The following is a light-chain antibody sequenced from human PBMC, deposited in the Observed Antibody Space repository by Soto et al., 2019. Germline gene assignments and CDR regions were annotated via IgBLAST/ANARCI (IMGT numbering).Light chain of an antibody. V-gene: IGKV3-15*01. J-gene: IGKJ4*01. CDR3: QQYNNWPLT. CDR1: QSVSSN. Sequence: EIVMTQSPATLSVSPGERATLSCRASQSVSSNLAWYQQKPGQAPRLLIYGASTRATGIPARFSGSGSGTEFTLTISILQYEDFAVYYCQQYNNWPLTFGGGTKVESK. CDR2: GAS.